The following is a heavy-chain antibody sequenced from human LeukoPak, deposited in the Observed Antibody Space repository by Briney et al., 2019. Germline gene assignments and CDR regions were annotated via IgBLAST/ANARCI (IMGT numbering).Heavy chain of an antibody. CDR3: ARLWSSGTTPIDY. V-gene: IGHV4-30-2*01. Sequence: PSQTLSLTCTVSGGSISSGGYYWSWIRQPPGKGLEWIGYIYHSGSTNYNPSLKSRVTISVDTSKNQFSLKLNSVTAADTAVYYCARLWSSGTTPIDYWGQGTLVTVSS. CDR2: IYHSGST. D-gene: IGHD3-10*01. J-gene: IGHJ4*02. CDR1: GGSISSGGYY.